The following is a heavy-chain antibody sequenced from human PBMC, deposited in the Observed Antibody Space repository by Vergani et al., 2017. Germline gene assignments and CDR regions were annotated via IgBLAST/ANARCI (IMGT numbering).Heavy chain of an antibody. J-gene: IGHJ4*02. V-gene: IGHV3-21*01. CDR1: GFTFSSYS. D-gene: IGHD3-16*01. Sequence: EVQLVESGGGLVKPGGSLRLSCAASGFTFSSYSMNWVRQAPGKGLEWVSSISSRSTYTYYADSVKGRFTISRDNAKSSLYLQMNSLRADDTATYYCAKHFRGWGIDYWGQGTQVIVSS. CDR3: AKHFRGWGIDY. CDR2: ISSRSTYT.